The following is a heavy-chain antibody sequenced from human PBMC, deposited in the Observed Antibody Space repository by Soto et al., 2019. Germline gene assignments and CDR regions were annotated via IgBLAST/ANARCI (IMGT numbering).Heavy chain of an antibody. D-gene: IGHD6-19*01. CDR3: ATGPYGSGWYSGSYDY. Sequence: ASVKVSCKASGYTFTSYYMHWVRQAPGQGLEWMGIIDPKDGRTSYAQKFQGRVTMTEDTSTDTAYMELSSLRSEDTAVYYCATGPYGSGWYSGSYDYWGQGTLVTVSS. V-gene: IGHV1-46*01. CDR2: IDPKDGRT. J-gene: IGHJ4*02. CDR1: GYTFTSYY.